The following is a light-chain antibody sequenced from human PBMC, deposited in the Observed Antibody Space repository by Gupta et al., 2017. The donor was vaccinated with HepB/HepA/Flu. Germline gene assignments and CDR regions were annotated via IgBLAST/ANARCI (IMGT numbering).Light chain of an antibody. J-gene: IGKJ1*01. Sequence: DIQMTQSPSSLSASVGDRVTITCRASQSISSYLNWYQQKPGKAPKLLIYAASSLQSGVPSRFSGSGSGTDFTLTMSSLHPEDFATYYCQQNYSTPPWTFGQWTSLELK. CDR3: QQNYSTPPWT. CDR1: QSISSY. CDR2: AAS. V-gene: IGKV1-39*01.